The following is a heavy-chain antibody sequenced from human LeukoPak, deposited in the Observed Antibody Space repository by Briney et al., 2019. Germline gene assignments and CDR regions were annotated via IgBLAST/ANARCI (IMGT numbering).Heavy chain of an antibody. V-gene: IGHV3-7*04. Sequence: PGGSLRLSCAASGFIITNFWMSWVRRAPGKGREWVANIKQDGSEKYYVDSVKGRFTISRDNAQNSLYLQMNSLRAEDTAVYYCARGGRWCSSSTCYEIYWGQGTLVTVSS. D-gene: IGHD2-2*01. J-gene: IGHJ4*02. CDR3: ARGGRWCSSSTCYEIY. CDR2: IKQDGSEK. CDR1: GFIITNFW.